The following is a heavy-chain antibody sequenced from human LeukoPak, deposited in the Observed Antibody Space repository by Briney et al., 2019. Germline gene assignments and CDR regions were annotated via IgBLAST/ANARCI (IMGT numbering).Heavy chain of an antibody. CDR3: ARGAVPAAIIDNWFDP. D-gene: IGHD2-2*02. CDR1: GGSISSGSYY. V-gene: IGHV4-61*02. CDR2: IYTSGST. Sequence: PSETLSLTCTVSGGSISSGSYYWSWIRQPAGKGLEWIGRIYTSGSTNYNPSLKSRVTISVDTPKNQFSLKLSSVTAADTAVYYCARGAVPAAIIDNWFDPWGQEPWSPSPQ. J-gene: IGHJ5*02.